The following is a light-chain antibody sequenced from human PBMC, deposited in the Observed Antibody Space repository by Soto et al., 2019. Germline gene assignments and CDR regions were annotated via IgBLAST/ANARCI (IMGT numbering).Light chain of an antibody. CDR3: QQCGSSPIT. CDR2: GAS. CDR1: QSVSSTY. J-gene: IGKJ4*01. Sequence: EIVLTQSPGTLSLSPGERATLSCRASQSVSSTYLAWYQQKPGQAPRLLIYGASSRATGIPDRFSGSGSGTDFTLTISRLEPDDFAVYYCQQCGSSPITFGGGTKVEIK. V-gene: IGKV3-20*01.